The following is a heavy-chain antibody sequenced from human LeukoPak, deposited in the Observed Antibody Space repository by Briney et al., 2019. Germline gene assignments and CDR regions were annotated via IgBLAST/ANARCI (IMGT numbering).Heavy chain of an antibody. CDR3: ARGGYYYDSRGGTFDI. CDR2: IYTSGST. D-gene: IGHD3-22*01. V-gene: IGHV4-61*02. CDR1: GSSISSGSYY. Sequence: SQTLSLTCTVSGSSISSGSYYWSWSRQPAGKGLEWIGRIYTSGSTNYNPSLKSRVTISVDTSKNQFSLKLSSVTAADTAVYYCARGGYYYDSRGGTFDIWGQATMVTVSS. J-gene: IGHJ3*02.